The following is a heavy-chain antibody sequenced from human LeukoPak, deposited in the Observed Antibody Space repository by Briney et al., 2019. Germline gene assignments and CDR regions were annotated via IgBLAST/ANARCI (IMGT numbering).Heavy chain of an antibody. CDR3: ATNSDNYTDSSGPTQH. Sequence: GGSLRLSCAAPGLTISSKYMSWVRQAPGKGLVWVGVIYGGGHREYADSEKGPFTLSRDISKNTVYLQMNSLSPEDTAIYYCATNSDNYTDSSGPTQHWGQGSLVTVSS. J-gene: IGHJ1*01. V-gene: IGHV3-53*01. D-gene: IGHD3-22*01. CDR1: GLTISSKY. CDR2: IYGGGHR.